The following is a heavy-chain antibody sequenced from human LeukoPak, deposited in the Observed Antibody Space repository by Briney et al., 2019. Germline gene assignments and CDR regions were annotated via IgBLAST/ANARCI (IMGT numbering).Heavy chain of an antibody. CDR1: GYTFTGYY. D-gene: IGHD2-2*01. V-gene: IGHV1-24*01. J-gene: IGHJ5*02. CDR3: ARVVTPRYCSSTSCYWKGWFDP. Sequence: ASVKVSCKASGYTFTGYYMHWVRQAPGKGLEWMGGFDPEDGETIYAQKFQGRVTMTEDTSTDTAYMELSSLRSEDTAVYYCARVVTPRYCSSTSCYWKGWFDPWGQGTLVTVSS. CDR2: FDPEDGET.